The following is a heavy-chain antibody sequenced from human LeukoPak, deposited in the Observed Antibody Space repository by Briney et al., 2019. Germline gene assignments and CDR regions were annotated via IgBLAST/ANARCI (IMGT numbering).Heavy chain of an antibody. Sequence: SETLSLTCAVYGGSFSGYYWSWIRQPPGKGLEWIGEINHSGSTNYNPPLKSRVTISVDTSKNQSSLKLSSVTAADTAVYYCARGRRPFDYWGQGTLVTVSS. J-gene: IGHJ4*02. CDR2: INHSGST. CDR1: GGSFSGYY. CDR3: ARGRRPFDY. V-gene: IGHV4-34*01.